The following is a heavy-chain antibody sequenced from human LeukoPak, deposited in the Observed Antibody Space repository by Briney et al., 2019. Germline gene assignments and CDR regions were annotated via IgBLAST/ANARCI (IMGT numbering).Heavy chain of an antibody. CDR1: GFTFSSYG. CDR3: AKNNDYGGSYWYFDL. J-gene: IGHJ2*01. D-gene: IGHD4-23*01. Sequence: GGSLRLSCAASGFTFSSYGMSWVRQAPGKGLEWVSGIIGGGGSTYYADSVKGRFTISRDSSKNTLYLQMSSLRDEDTAVYYCAKNNDYGGSYWYFDLWGRGTLVTVSS. V-gene: IGHV3-23*01. CDR2: IIGGGGST.